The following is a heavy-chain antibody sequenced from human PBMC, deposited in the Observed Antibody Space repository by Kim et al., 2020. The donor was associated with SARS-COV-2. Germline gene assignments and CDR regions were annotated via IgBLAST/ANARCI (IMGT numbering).Heavy chain of an antibody. V-gene: IGHV4-31*03. CDR3: ARDRGYCSSTSCHVFDY. CDR2: IYYSGST. D-gene: IGHD2-2*01. J-gene: IGHJ4*02. Sequence: SETLSLTCTVSGGSISSGGYYWSWIRQHPGKGLEWIGYIYYSGSTYYNPSLKSRVTISVDTSKNQFSLKLSSVTAADTAVYYCARDRGYCSSTSCHVFDYWGQGTLVTVSS. CDR1: GGSISSGGYY.